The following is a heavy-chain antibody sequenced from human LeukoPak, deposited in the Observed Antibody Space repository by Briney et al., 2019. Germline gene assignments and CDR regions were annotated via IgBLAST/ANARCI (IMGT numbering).Heavy chain of an antibody. CDR3: AKCAKTPEGGSGWCNWFDA. CDR2: VYHSRST. D-gene: IGHD3-3*01. V-gene: IGHV4-38-2*01. Sequence: SETLSLTCAVSGYSSSSGYYWGWIRQPPGKGLEWIGNVYHSRSTYKNPSLKSRVSISLDTSNTQFSLKLTSVTAADTAMYYCAKCAKTPEGGSGWCNWFDAWGQGTLVTLSS. J-gene: IGHJ5*02. CDR1: GYSSSSGYY.